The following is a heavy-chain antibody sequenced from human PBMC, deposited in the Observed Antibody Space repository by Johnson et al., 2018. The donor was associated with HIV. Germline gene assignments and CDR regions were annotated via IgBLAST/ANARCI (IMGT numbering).Heavy chain of an antibody. CDR2: ISSSGSTI. CDR1: GFTFSDYY. V-gene: IGHV3-11*01. Sequence: QVQLVESGGGVVQPGRSLRLSCAASGFTFSDYYMSWIRQAPGKGLEWVSYISSSGSTIYYADSVKGRFTISRDNAKNSLYLQVHSLRVEDMAVYYCARDVLGDGTYPPDAFDIWGQGTMVTVSS. D-gene: IGHD2-8*02. CDR3: ARDVLGDGTYPPDAFDI. J-gene: IGHJ3*02.